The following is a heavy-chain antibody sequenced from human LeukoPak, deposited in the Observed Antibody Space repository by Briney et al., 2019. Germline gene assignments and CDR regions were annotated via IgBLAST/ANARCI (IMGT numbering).Heavy chain of an antibody. D-gene: IGHD6-13*01. CDR2: IYYSGST. J-gene: IGHJ4*02. CDR3: ARGRGVAAADTEDFDC. Sequence: SETLSLTCTVSGGSISSSSYYWGWIRQPPGKGLEWIGSIYYSGSTYYNPSLKSRVTISVDTSKNQFSLKLSSVTAADTAVYYCARGRGVAAADTEDFDCWGQGTLVTVSS. CDR1: GGSISSSSYY. V-gene: IGHV4-39*01.